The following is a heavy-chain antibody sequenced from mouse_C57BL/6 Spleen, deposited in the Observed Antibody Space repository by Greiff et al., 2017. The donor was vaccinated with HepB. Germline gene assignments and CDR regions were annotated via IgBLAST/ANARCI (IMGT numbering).Heavy chain of an antibody. V-gene: IGHV3-6*01. CDR1: GYSITSGYY. Sequence: EVKLMESGPGLVKPSQSLSLTCSVTGYSITSGYYWNWIRQFPGNKLEWMGYISYDGSNNYNPSLKNRISITRDTSKNQFFLKLNSVTTEDTATYYCARDVDYWGQGTSVTVSS. CDR3: ARDVDY. CDR2: ISYDGSN. J-gene: IGHJ4*01.